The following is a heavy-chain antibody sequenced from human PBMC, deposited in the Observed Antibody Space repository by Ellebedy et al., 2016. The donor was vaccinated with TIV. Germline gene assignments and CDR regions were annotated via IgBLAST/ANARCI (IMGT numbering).Heavy chain of an antibody. J-gene: IGHJ5*02. CDR1: GGSFSGYY. Sequence: SETLSLTCAVYGGSFSGYYWSWIRQPPGKGLEWIGEINHSGSTNYNPSLKSRVTISVDTSKNQFSLKLSSVTAADTAVYYCARVPLHVSSGWYYWFDPWGQGTLVTVSS. V-gene: IGHV4-34*01. CDR3: ARVPLHVSSGWYYWFDP. CDR2: INHSGST. D-gene: IGHD6-19*01.